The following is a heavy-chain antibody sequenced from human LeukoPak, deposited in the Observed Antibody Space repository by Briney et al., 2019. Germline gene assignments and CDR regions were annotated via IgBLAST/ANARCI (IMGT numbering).Heavy chain of an antibody. CDR2: ISGSGGST. Sequence: GGSLRLSCAASGFTFSSYAMSWVRQAPGKGLEWVSAISGSGGSTYYADSVKGRFTISRDNSKNTLYLQMNSLRAEDTAVYYCAKDHSGYYPYYYYGMDVWGQGTTVTVSS. J-gene: IGHJ6*02. V-gene: IGHV3-23*01. CDR1: GFTFSSYA. CDR3: AKDHSGYYPYYYYGMDV. D-gene: IGHD3-22*01.